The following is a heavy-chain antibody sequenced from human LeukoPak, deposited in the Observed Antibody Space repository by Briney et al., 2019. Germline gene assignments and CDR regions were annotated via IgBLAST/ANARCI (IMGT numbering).Heavy chain of an antibody. CDR3: TRAGGLVRGVHYYYYMDV. CDR1: GYTLTGLS. J-gene: IGHJ6*03. CDR2: IRYDGSDK. V-gene: IGHV3-30*02. Sequence: SCKVSGYTLTGLSMNWVRQAPGKGLEWVAFIRYDGSDKYYADSVKGRFTISRDNSKNTLSLQMNSLRPEDTAVYYCTRAGGLVRGVHYYYYMDVWGKGTTVTISS. D-gene: IGHD3-10*01.